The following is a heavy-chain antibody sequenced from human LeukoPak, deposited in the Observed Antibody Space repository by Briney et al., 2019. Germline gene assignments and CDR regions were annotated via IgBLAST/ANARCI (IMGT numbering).Heavy chain of an antibody. Sequence: GGSLRLSCEASGFSFSIYNMNWVRLAPGKGLEWVSSISGSSSQVWYADSVKGRFTTSRDNAKNSLYLQMSSLRAEDTAVYYCARFRLTVTTYAHLDYWGQGTLVTVSS. CDR1: GFSFSIYN. V-gene: IGHV3-21*04. CDR2: ISGSSSQV. J-gene: IGHJ4*02. D-gene: IGHD4-17*01. CDR3: ARFRLTVTTYAHLDY.